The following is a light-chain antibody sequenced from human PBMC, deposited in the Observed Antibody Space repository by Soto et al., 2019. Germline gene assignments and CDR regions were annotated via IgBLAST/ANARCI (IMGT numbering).Light chain of an antibody. V-gene: IGLV2-14*01. CDR2: EVE. CDR1: SSDVGGYRY. J-gene: IGLJ2*01. Sequence: QSVLTQPASVSGSPGQSITISCTGTSSDVGGYRYVSWYQQHPGKAPKLIIYEVEHRPSGISDRFSGSKSGNTASLTISGLQAEDEAEYYCSSYASNTNLVFGGGTQLTVL. CDR3: SSYASNTNLV.